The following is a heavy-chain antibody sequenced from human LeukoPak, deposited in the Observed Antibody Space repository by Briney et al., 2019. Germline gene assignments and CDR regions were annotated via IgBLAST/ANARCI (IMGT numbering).Heavy chain of an antibody. V-gene: IGHV1-69*04. CDR3: ARGQKWQLLHYYYYYMDV. Sequence: ASVKVSCKASGGTFSSYAISWVRQAPGQGLEWMGRIIPILGIANYAQRFQGRVTITADKSTSTAYMELSSLRSEDTAVYYCARGQKWQLLHYYYYYMDVWGKGTTVTVSS. CDR1: GGTFSSYA. D-gene: IGHD2-15*01. J-gene: IGHJ6*03. CDR2: IIPILGIA.